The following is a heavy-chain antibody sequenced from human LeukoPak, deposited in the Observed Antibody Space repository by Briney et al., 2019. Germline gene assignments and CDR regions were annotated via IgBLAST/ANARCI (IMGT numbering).Heavy chain of an antibody. V-gene: IGHV3-7*05. CDR3: ARGKASGGYSGYGLDAFDI. CDR1: GFSISSYW. Sequence: GGSLRLSCTASGFSISSYWMNWVRQAPGKGLEWVANIKKDGSETKYVDSLKGRFTISRDNAKNSVYLQMNSLRAEDTAVYYCARGKASGGYSGYGLDAFDIWGQGTMVTVSS. CDR2: IKKDGSET. D-gene: IGHD5-12*01. J-gene: IGHJ3*02.